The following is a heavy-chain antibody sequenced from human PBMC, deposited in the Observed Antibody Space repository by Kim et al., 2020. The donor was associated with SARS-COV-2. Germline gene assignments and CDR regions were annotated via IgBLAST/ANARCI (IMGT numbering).Heavy chain of an antibody. V-gene: IGHV3-9*01. D-gene: IGHD1-26*01. CDR3: AKELDAGGYYGLDF. J-gene: IGHJ4*02. Sequence: YAESVKGRFTISRDNAKKALFLQMDRLRTEDTALYYCAKELDAGGYYGLDFWGQGTLVTVSS.